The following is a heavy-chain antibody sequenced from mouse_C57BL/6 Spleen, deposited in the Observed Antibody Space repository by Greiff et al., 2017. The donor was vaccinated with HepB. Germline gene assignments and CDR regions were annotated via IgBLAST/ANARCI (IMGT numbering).Heavy chain of an antibody. Sequence: EVMLVESGGGLVKPGGSLKLSCAASGFTFSSYAMSWVRQTPEKRLEWVATISDGGSYTYYPDNVKGRFTISRDNAKNNLYLQMSHLKSEDTAMYYCARDKSDYDAVFDYWGQGTTLTVSS. J-gene: IGHJ2*01. CDR3: ARDKSDYDAVFDY. V-gene: IGHV5-4*01. CDR2: ISDGGSYT. CDR1: GFTFSSYA. D-gene: IGHD2-4*01.